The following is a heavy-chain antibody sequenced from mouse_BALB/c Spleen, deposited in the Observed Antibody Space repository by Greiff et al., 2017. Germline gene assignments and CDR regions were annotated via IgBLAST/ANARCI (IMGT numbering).Heavy chain of an antibody. CDR1: GFTFSSYA. J-gene: IGHJ4*01. D-gene: IGHD2-2*01. V-gene: IGHV5-6-5*01. CDR2: ISSGGST. Sequence: EVMLVESGGGLVKPGGSLKLSCAASGFTFSSYAMSWVRQTPEKRLEWVASISSGGSTYYPDSVKGRFTISRDNARNILYLQMSSLRSEDTAMYYCARYGSYYYAMDYWGQGTSVTVSS. CDR3: ARYGSYYYAMDY.